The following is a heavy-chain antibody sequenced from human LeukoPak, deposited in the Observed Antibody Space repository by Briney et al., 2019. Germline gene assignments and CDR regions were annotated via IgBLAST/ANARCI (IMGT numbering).Heavy chain of an antibody. V-gene: IGHV3-23*01. J-gene: IGHJ4*02. CDR3: ASYCSGGSCYGALSN. Sequence: GGSLRLSCAASGFTFSSYAMSWVRQAPGKGLEWVSAISGSGGSTYYADSMKGRFTISRANSKNTLYLQMNSLRAEDTAVYYCASYCSGGSCYGALSNWGQGTLVTVSS. CDR2: ISGSGGST. D-gene: IGHD2-15*01. CDR1: GFTFSSYA.